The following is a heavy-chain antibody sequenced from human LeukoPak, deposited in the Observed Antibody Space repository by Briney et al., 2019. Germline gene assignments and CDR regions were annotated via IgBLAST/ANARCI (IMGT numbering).Heavy chain of an antibody. CDR1: GFTFSGNH. CDR2: IYIDGYT. J-gene: IGHJ4*02. D-gene: IGHD5-24*01. CDR3: ARDPRDGYGHFDY. V-gene: IGHV3-66*02. Sequence: GGSLRLSCAASGFTFSGNHMNWVRQAPGKGLEWISVIYIDGYTYYADSVKGRFTISRDNSKNTLYLQMNSLKPDDTAIYYCARDPRDGYGHFDYWGQGTLVTVSS.